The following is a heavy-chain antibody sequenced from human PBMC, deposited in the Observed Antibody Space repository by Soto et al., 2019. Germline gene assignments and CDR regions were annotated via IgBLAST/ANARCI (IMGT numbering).Heavy chain of an antibody. J-gene: IGHJ1*01. CDR2: IYWDDDK. Sequence: QITLKESGPTLVKPTQTLTLTCTFSGFSLSTSGVGVGWIRQPPGKALEWLALIYWDDDKRYSPSLKSRLTITKDTPKSQVVLTMTNMDPVDTATYYCAHLTYYYDSSGYYSRAEYFHHWGQGTLVTVSS. D-gene: IGHD3-22*01. V-gene: IGHV2-5*02. CDR3: AHLTYYYDSSGYYSRAEYFHH. CDR1: GFSLSTSGVG.